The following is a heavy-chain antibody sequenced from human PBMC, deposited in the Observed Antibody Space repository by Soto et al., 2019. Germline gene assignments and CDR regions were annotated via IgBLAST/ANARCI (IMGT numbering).Heavy chain of an antibody. CDR3: ARGSAAGTKSPFDY. J-gene: IGHJ4*02. CDR2: IYYSGST. D-gene: IGHD6-13*01. CDR1: GGSISSYY. Sequence: SETLSLTCTVSGGSISSYYWSWIRQPPGKGLEWIGYIYYSGSTNYNPSLESRVTISVDTSKNQLSLKLSSVTAADTAVYYCARGSAAGTKSPFDYWGQGTLVTVSS. V-gene: IGHV4-59*01.